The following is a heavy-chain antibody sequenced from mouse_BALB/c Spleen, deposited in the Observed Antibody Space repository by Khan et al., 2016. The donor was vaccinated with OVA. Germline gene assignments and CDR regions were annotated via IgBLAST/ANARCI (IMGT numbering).Heavy chain of an antibody. V-gene: IGHV3-2*02. J-gene: IGHJ4*01. CDR2: ISSTGST. Sequence: EVKLLESGPGLVKPSQSLSLTCTVTGYSITSEYAWNWIRQFPGNKLEWMGYISSTGSTSYNPSLKSRISITRDTSKNQFFLQLKSVTTEDTATYFCTRSLYYSYGDALDFWGRGTSVTVSS. D-gene: IGHD2-14*01. CDR3: TRSLYYSYGDALDF. CDR1: GYSITSEYA.